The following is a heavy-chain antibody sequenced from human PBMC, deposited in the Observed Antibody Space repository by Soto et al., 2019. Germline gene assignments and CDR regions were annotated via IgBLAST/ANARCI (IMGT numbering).Heavy chain of an antibody. CDR3: VRDFFHYDVSTGSYSDCFDP. D-gene: IGHD3-9*01. Sequence: QIQMVQSGGEVKKPGASVKVSCKPSGYAFSSYGISWVRQAPGQGPEWMGWISAYDGDRNYGQDFQGRLTMTTDTSTSTAYMELRSLRSDDTAVYYCVRDFFHYDVSTGSYSDCFDPWGQGTLVTVSS. CDR2: ISAYDGDR. J-gene: IGHJ5*02. CDR1: GYAFSSYG. V-gene: IGHV1-18*01.